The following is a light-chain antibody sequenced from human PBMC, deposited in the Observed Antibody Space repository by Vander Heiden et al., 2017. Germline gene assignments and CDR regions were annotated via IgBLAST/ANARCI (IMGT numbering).Light chain of an antibody. CDR2: EGS. V-gene: IGLV2-23*01. CDR1: SRDVGSYHR. CDR3: CSYAGGSTFYV. J-gene: IGLJ1*01. Sequence: QSALTQPAPVSGSPGQSITISCTGTSRDVGSYHRVSGYQQHPGKAPKLMIYEGSQRPSGVSNRFSGSKSGNTASLTISGLQAEDEADYYCCSYAGGSTFYVFGTGTKVTVL.